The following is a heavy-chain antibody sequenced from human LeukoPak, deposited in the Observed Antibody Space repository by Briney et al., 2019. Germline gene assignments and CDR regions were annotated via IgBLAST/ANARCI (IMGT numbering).Heavy chain of an antibody. J-gene: IGHJ5*02. CDR3: ARGPGGYNHNWFDP. Sequence: SETLSLTCSVSGYFVSSGYYWGWIRPPPGKGLEWIGSVYHSEHTSYNPSLKSRVTVSLDTSKNQFTLKLSSVTAADTAVYYCARGPGGYNHNWFDPWGQGTLVIVSS. V-gene: IGHV4-38-2*02. CDR2: VYHSEHT. CDR1: GYFVSSGYY. D-gene: IGHD5-24*01.